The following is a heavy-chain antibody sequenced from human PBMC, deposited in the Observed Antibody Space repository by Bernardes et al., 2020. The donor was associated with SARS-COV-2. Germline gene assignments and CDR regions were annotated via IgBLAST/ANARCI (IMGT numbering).Heavy chain of an antibody. V-gene: IGHV1-18*01. J-gene: IGHJ5*02. CDR3: ARDRPIGTVGVNWLDP. Sequence: APAKDYCKASGYIFTTYGISWVRQAPGQGLEWMGWIAVYNGTTAYAQKFQGRVTITTDTSTSTAYMELRSLRSDDTAVYFCARDRPIGTVGVNWLDPWGQGTLVTVSS. CDR1: GYIFTTYG. CDR2: IAVYNGTT. D-gene: IGHD1-26*01.